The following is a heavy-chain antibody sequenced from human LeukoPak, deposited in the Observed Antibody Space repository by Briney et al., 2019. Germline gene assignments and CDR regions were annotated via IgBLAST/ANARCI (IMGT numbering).Heavy chain of an antibody. Sequence: SETLSLTCTVSGGSISSSSYYWGWIRQPPGKGLEWIGSIYYSGSTYYNPSLKSRVTISVDTSKNQFSLKLSSVTAADTAVYYCARHPLPLYDILTGYTPDSWFDPWGQGTLVTVSS. J-gene: IGHJ5*02. CDR3: ARHPLPLYDILTGYTPDSWFDP. CDR1: GGSISSSSYY. CDR2: IYYSGST. D-gene: IGHD3-9*01. V-gene: IGHV4-39*01.